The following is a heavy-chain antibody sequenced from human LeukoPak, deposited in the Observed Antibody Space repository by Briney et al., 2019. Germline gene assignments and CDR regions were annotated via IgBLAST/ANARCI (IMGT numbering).Heavy chain of an antibody. CDR1: GYTFTSYG. CDR3: ARDKAAAGISGYDY. D-gene: IGHD6-13*01. CDR2: ISAYNGNT. J-gene: IGHJ4*02. Sequence: ASVKVSCKASGYTFTSYGISWVRQAPGQGLEWMGWISAYNGNTNYAQKLQGRVTMTRDTSISTAYMELSRLRSDDTAVYYCARDKAAAGISGYDYWGQGTLVTVSS. V-gene: IGHV1-18*01.